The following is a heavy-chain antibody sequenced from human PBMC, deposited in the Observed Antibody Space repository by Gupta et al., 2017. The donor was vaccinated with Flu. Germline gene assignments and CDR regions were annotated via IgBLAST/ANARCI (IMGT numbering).Heavy chain of an antibody. CDR2: ISSSSSYI. V-gene: IGHV3-21*01. CDR3: ARDWRSTWKSGNYFDY. J-gene: IGHJ4*02. CDR1: YN. Sequence: YNMNWVRQDPGKGLEWVSSISSSSSYIYYADSVRGRFTISRDNAKNSLYLQMISLRAEDTAVYYCARDWRSTWKSGNYFDYWGQGALVTVSS. D-gene: IGHD1-1*01.